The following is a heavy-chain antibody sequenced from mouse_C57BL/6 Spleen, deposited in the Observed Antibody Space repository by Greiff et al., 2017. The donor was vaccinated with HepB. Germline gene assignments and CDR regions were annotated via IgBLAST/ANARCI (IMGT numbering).Heavy chain of an antibody. J-gene: IGHJ1*03. CDR1: GYTFTSYW. V-gene: IGHV1-50*01. CDR3: ARRGGNYYGWGYFDV. CDR2: IDPSDSYT. D-gene: IGHD1-1*01. Sequence: VQLQQPGAELVKPGASVKLSCKASGYTFTSYWMQWVKQRPGQGLEWIGEIDPSDSYTNYNQKFKGKATLTVDTASSTAYMQLSSLTSEDSAGYYCARRGGNYYGWGYFDVWGTGTTVTVAS.